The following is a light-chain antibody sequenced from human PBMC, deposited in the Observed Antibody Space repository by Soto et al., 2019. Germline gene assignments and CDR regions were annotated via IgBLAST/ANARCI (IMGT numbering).Light chain of an antibody. V-gene: IGLV2-8*01. CDR1: SSDVGGYNY. J-gene: IGLJ1*01. CDR3: SSYAGTNKLV. CDR2: EVS. Sequence: QSALTQPPSASGSPGQSVTISCTRTSSDVGGYNYVSWYQQHPGKAPKLMIYEVSKRPSGVPDRFSGSKSGNTAALTVSGLQAEDEADYYCSSYAGTNKLVFGTGTKVTVL.